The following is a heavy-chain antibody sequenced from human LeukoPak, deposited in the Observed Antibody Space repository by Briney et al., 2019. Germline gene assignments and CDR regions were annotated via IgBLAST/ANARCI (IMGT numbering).Heavy chain of an antibody. V-gene: IGHV1-46*01. Sequence: ASVKVSCKASGYTFTSYYMHWVRQAPGQGLEWMGIINPSGGSTSYAQKFQGRVTMTRDTSTSTVYMELNSLRSEDTAVDYCARERPSPHDHFDYWGQGTLVTVSS. CDR2: INPSGGST. D-gene: IGHD1-1*01. J-gene: IGHJ4*02. CDR1: GYTFTSYY. CDR3: ARERPSPHDHFDY.